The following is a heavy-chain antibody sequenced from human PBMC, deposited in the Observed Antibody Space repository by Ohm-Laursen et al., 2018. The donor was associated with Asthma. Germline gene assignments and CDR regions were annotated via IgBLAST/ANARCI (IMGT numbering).Heavy chain of an antibody. J-gene: IGHJ4*02. D-gene: IGHD6-13*01. CDR3: ARYSLAAAGRFFDY. V-gene: IGHV3-33*08. CDR1: GFTFSSYA. Sequence: SLRLSCTASGFTFSSYAMSWVRQAPGKGLEWVAVIWYDGTNKDYADSVKGRFTISRDDSKNTLYLQMNSLRAEDTAVYYCARYSLAAAGRFFDYWGQGTLVTVSS. CDR2: IWYDGTNK.